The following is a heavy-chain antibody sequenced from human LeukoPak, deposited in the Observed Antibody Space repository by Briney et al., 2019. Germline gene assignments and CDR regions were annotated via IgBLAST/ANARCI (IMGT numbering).Heavy chain of an antibody. Sequence: GGSLRLSCAASGFTFSSYSMNWVRQAPGKGLEWVSSIDTSTTYMAYADSVKGRFTISRDNARNSLYLQMNSLRAEDTAVYYCAREAGTGERWYFDLWGRGTLVTVSS. CDR1: GFTFSSYS. D-gene: IGHD7-27*01. V-gene: IGHV3-21*01. CDR2: IDTSTTYM. CDR3: AREAGTGERWYFDL. J-gene: IGHJ2*01.